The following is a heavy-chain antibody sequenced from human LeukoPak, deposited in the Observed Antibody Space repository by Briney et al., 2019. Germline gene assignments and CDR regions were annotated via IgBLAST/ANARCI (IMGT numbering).Heavy chain of an antibody. CDR2: INAGNGNT. D-gene: IGHD1-26*01. Sequence: ASVKVSCKASGYTFTSYAMHWVRQAPGQRLEWMGWINAGNGNTKYSQEFQGRVTITRNTSISTAYMELSSLRSEDTAVYYCARGGEWELLLGDAFDIWGQGTMVTVSS. J-gene: IGHJ3*02. V-gene: IGHV1-3*03. CDR3: ARGGEWELLLGDAFDI. CDR1: GYTFTSYA.